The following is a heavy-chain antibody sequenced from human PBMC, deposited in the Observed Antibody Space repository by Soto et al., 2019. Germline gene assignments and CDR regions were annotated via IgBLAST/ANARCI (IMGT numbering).Heavy chain of an antibody. CDR3: STSGFNYSYGMDV. CDR2: IYRSGRR. CDR1: GGSISSSDYY. J-gene: IGHJ6*02. Sequence: QVQLQESGPGLVKPSQTLSLTCTVSGGSISSSDYYWSWIRPPPGKGLEWIGYIYRSGRRYSNPSHKSRVSMSVDTSKNQFSLELSSVTAADTAVYYCSTSGFNYSYGMDVWGLGTTVTVSS. V-gene: IGHV4-30-4*01. D-gene: IGHD3-22*01.